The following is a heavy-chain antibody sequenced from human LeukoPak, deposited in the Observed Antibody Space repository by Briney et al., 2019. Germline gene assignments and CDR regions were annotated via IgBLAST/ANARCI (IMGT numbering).Heavy chain of an antibody. CDR1: GFTFSSYW. J-gene: IGHJ6*03. CDR2: IKQDGSEK. V-gene: IGHV3-7*01. Sequence: GGSLRLSCAASGFTFSSYWMSWVRQAPGKGLEWVANIKQDGSEKYYVDSVKGRFTISRDNAKNSLYLQMNSLRAEDTAVYYCAREGFNPLGVVSSGYYMDVWGIGTTVTVSS. D-gene: IGHD3-3*01. CDR3: AREGFNPLGVVSSGYYMDV.